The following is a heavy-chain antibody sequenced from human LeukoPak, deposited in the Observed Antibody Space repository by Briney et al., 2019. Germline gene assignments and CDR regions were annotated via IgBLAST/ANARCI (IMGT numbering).Heavy chain of an antibody. D-gene: IGHD3-22*01. CDR2: IYYSGST. Sequence: SETLSLTCTVSGGSISSYYWSWIRQPPGKGLEWIGYIYYSGSTNYNPSLKSRVTISVDTSKSQFSLKLTSVTAADTAVYYCASMRSGYYPHAFDIWGQGTMVTVSS. V-gene: IGHV4-59*12. J-gene: IGHJ3*02. CDR1: GGSISSYY. CDR3: ASMRSGYYPHAFDI.